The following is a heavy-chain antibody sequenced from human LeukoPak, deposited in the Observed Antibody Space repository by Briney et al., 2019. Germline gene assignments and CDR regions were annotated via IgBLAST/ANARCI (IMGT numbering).Heavy chain of an antibody. V-gene: IGHV3-30-3*01. CDR1: GFTFSSYA. D-gene: IGHD1-26*01. CDR3: ARVIPAGELLDY. Sequence: QPGRSLRLSCAASGFTFSSYAMHWVRQAPGKGLEWVAVISYDGSNKYYADSVKGRFTISRDNSKNTLYLQMNSLRAEDTAVYYCARVIPAGELLDYWGQGTLVTVSS. J-gene: IGHJ4*02. CDR2: ISYDGSNK.